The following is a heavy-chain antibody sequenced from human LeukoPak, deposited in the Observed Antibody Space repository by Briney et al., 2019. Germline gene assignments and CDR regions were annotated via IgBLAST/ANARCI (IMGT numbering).Heavy chain of an antibody. J-gene: IGHJ6*03. V-gene: IGHV3-7*01. Sequence: GGSLRLSCAASGFTFSSFWMSWVRQAPGKGLEWVANIKQDGSEEYYVDSVKGRFTISRDNAKKSLYLQMNSLRAEDAAVYYCAREADYVFWSGYGSYYYYYYMDVWGNGTTVTVSS. CDR3: AREADYVFWSGYGSYYYYYYMDV. CDR1: GFTFSSFW. CDR2: IKQDGSEE. D-gene: IGHD3-3*01.